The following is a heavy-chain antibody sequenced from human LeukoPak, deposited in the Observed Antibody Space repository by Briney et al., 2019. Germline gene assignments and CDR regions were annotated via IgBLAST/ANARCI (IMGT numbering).Heavy chain of an antibody. CDR2: IYHSGST. CDR3: ARVFSTNYYDNRGWFDP. J-gene: IGHJ5*02. D-gene: IGHD3-22*01. V-gene: IGHV4-38-2*02. CDR1: GYSISSGYY. Sequence: SETLSLTCTVSGYSISSGYYWGWIRQPPGKGLEWIGSIYHSGSTYYNPSLKSRVTISVDTSKNQFSLKLSSVTAADTAVYYCARVFSTNYYDNRGWFDPWGQGTLVTVSS.